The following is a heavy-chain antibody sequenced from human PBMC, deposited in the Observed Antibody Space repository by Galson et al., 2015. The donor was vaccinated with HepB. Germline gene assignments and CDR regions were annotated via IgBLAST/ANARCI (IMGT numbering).Heavy chain of an antibody. CDR3: ATDIITMVRGGGDY. CDR1: GYTLTKLS. V-gene: IGHV1-24*01. D-gene: IGHD3-10*01. CDR2: FDPEDGET. J-gene: IGHJ4*02. Sequence: SVKVSCKVSGYTLTKLSMHWVRQAPGKGLEWMGGFDPEDGETIYAQKFQGRVTMTEDTSTDTAYMELSSLRSEDTAVYYCATDIITMVRGGGDYWGQGTLVTVSS.